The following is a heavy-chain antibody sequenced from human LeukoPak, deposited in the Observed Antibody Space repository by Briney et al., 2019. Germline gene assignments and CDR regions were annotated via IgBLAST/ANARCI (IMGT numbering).Heavy chain of an antibody. V-gene: IGHV1-69*13. CDR2: IIPIFGTA. CDR1: GGTFSSYA. CDR3: ARGMEYSSSNYYYYGMDV. Sequence: ASVKVSCKASGGTFSSYAISWVRQAPGQGLEWMGGIIPIFGTANYAQEFQGRVTITADESTSTAYMELSSLRSEDTAVYYCARGMEYSSSNYYYYGMDVWGQGTTVTVSS. D-gene: IGHD6-6*01. J-gene: IGHJ6*02.